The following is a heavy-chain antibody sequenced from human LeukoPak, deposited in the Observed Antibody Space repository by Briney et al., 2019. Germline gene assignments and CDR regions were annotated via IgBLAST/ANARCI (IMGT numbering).Heavy chain of an antibody. V-gene: IGHV4-30-4*01. CDR2: IYYSGST. Sequence: PSETLSLTCTVSGGSISSGDYYWSWIRQPPGKGLEWIGYIYYSGSTYYNPSLKSRVTISVDTSKNQFSLKLSSVTAADTAAYYCARSTYCSGGSCYLPFDYWGQGTLVTVSS. CDR1: GGSISSGDYY. D-gene: IGHD2-15*01. J-gene: IGHJ4*02. CDR3: ARSTYCSGGSCYLPFDY.